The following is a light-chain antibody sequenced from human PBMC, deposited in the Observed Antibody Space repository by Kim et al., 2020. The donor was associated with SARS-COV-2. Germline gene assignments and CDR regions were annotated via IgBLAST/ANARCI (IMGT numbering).Light chain of an antibody. CDR1: SNAIGAYNY. Sequence: PGQSVTISGTGTSNAIGAYNYVSWYQQHPGKAPKLIIYDVSKRPSGVPDRFSASKSGNTASLTISGLQADDEADYYCCTYSGSDWVFGGGTQLTVL. J-gene: IGLJ3*02. CDR2: DVS. V-gene: IGLV2-11*01. CDR3: CTYSGSDWV.